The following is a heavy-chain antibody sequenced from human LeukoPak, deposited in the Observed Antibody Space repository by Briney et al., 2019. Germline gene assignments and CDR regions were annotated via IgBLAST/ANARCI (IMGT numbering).Heavy chain of an antibody. CDR3: ARVAVSGINSRYEIDY. Sequence: PSETLSLTCTVSGGSISSSSYYCGWIRQPPGKGLEWIGEVNHSGGTNYNPSLKSRVTISLDTSKNQFSLKLSSVTAADTAVYYCARVAVSGINSRYEIDYWGQGTLVTVSS. D-gene: IGHD6-19*01. CDR2: VNHSGGT. CDR1: GGSISSSSYY. V-gene: IGHV4-39*07. J-gene: IGHJ4*02.